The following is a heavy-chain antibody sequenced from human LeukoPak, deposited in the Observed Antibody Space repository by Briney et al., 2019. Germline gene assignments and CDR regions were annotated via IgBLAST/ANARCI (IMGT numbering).Heavy chain of an antibody. D-gene: IGHD6-19*01. CDR3: AKFSSSGWSRSTNK. CDR1: GFTFSSYA. J-gene: IGHJ4*02. CDR2: ISSSGGTT. Sequence: GGSLRLSCVASGFTFSSYAMGWVRQAAGKGLEWVSDISSSGGTTYYADSVKGRVTISRDDSKKTLYLRMNSLRPEDTAVYYCAKFSSSGWSRSTNKWGQGTLVTVSS. V-gene: IGHV3-23*01.